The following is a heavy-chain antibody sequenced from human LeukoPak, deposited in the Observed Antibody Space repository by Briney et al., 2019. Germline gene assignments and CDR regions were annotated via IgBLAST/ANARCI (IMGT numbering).Heavy chain of an antibody. CDR2: IKSKTDGETE. D-gene: IGHD3-22*01. Sequence: GGSLRLSCAASGFTFSNAWMAWVRQVPGKGLEWLGRIKSKTDGETEDYAAPVRGRFFISRDDRKDTLYVEINSLKTEDTGIYYCTIVLRPYRGSGYRNWFDPWGRGTLVTVSS. V-gene: IGHV3-15*01. CDR3: TIVLRPYRGSGYRNWFDP. J-gene: IGHJ5*02. CDR1: GFTFSNAW.